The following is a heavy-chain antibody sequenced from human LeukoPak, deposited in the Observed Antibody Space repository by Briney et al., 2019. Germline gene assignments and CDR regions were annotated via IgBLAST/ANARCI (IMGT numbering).Heavy chain of an antibody. J-gene: IGHJ4*02. Sequence: SETLSLACSVSGGSISSYYWSWIRQPPGRGLEWIGYIYYSGRTSYNPSLKSRVTISVDTSKNQFSLKLTSVTAADTAVYYCARYTSYYYVDYWGQGALVTVSS. V-gene: IGHV4-59*12. D-gene: IGHD2-2*01. CDR3: ARYTSYYYVDY. CDR1: GGSISSYY. CDR2: IYYSGRT.